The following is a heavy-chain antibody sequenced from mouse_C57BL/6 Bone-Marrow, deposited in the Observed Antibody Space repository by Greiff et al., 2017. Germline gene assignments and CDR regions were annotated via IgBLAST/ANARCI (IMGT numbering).Heavy chain of an antibody. J-gene: IGHJ3*01. CDR3: ARSRYWDSWFAY. CDR1: GYAFTNYF. D-gene: IGHD4-1*01. V-gene: IGHV1-54*01. CDR2: INPGSGGT. Sequence: VVESVAELVRPGTSVKVSCKASGYAFTNYFIEWVKQRPGQGLEWIGEINPGSGGTKYNEKFKGKATLTADKSSSTAYMQLSSLPSEDSSVYFRARSRYWDSWFAYWGQGTLVTVSA.